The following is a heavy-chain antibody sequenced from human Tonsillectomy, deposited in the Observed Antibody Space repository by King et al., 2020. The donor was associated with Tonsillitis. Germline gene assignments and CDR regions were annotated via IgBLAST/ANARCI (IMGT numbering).Heavy chain of an antibody. CDR3: ARYVSGRFDY. D-gene: IGHD1-26*01. J-gene: IGHJ4*02. V-gene: IGHV4-39*01. CDR1: GGSISSSDHY. Sequence: QLQESGPGVVKPSETLSLTCTVSGGSISSSDHYWAWIRQPPGKGLEWIGYMYYGGTFFYNPSLKSRITISGGTSENRFSLKLISVTAADTAVYFCARYVSGRFDYWGQGALVTVSS. CDR2: MYYGGTF.